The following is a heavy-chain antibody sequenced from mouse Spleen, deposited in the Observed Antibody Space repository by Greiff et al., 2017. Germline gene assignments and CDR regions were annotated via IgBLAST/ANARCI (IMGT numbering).Heavy chain of an antibody. J-gene: IGHJ2*01. CDR2: ISSGGGNT. CDR1: GFTFSSYA. D-gene: IGHD1-1*01. V-gene: IGHV5-9-3*01. CDR3: ASHYGRYYFDY. Sequence: EVQRVESGGGLVKLGGSLKLSCAASGFTFSSYAMSWVRQTPEKRLEWVATISSGGGNTYYPDSVKGRFTISRDNAKNTLYLQMSSLKSEDTAMYYCASHYGRYYFDYWGQGTTLTVSS.